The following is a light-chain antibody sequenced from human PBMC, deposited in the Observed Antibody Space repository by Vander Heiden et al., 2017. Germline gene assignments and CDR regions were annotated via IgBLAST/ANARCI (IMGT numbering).Light chain of an antibody. V-gene: IGKV3-20*01. CDR2: GAS. Sequence: EIVLTQSPGTLSLSPGERATLSCRASQSVSSSYLAWYQQKPGQAPRLLIHGASSRATGIPDRFSGSGSGTDFTLTISRLEPDDFAVYYCQQDGSSPWTFGQGTKVEIK. J-gene: IGKJ1*01. CDR3: QQDGSSPWT. CDR1: QSVSSSY.